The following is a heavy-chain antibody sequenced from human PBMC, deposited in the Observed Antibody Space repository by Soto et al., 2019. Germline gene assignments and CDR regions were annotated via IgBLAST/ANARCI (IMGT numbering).Heavy chain of an antibody. J-gene: IGHJ6*03. Sequence: VQLLESGGGLVQPGASVKVSCKASGYTFTNYAVHWVRQAPGQRLEWMGWINAGNGNTRFSQNLQGRVIITRDTSARTAFMELSSLRSEDTAVYYCARGHLAVVPVASWFYYMDVWGKGTTVTVSS. CDR3: ARGHLAVVPVASWFYYMDV. CDR1: GYTFTNYA. CDR2: INAGNGNT. V-gene: IGHV1-3*01. D-gene: IGHD2-2*01.